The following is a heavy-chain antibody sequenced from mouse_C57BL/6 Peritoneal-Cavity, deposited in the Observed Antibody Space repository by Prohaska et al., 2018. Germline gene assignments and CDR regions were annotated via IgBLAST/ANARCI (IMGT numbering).Heavy chain of an antibody. CDR3: ASDYGANFDD. J-gene: IGHJ1*03. D-gene: IGHD2-4*01. CDR2: IWSDGST. V-gene: IGHV2-6*03. Sequence: QVQLQESGPGLVAPSQSLSITCTLSGFSLTSYGVHWVRQPPGKGLEWLVVIWSDGSTTDISARKTRLSMSKDNYNRQVSYKMNSLQTRGITTEDSASDYGANFDDWGKGTTVTVSS. CDR1: GFSLTSYG.